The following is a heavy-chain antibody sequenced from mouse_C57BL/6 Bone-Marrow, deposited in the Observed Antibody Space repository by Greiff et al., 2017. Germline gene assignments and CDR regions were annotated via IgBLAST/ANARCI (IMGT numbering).Heavy chain of an antibody. CDR1: GYTFTSYW. J-gene: IGHJ4*01. D-gene: IGHD1-1*01. V-gene: IGHV1-64*01. CDR2: IHPNSGST. Sequence: QVQLQQPGAELVKPGASVKLSCKASGYTFTSYWMHWVKQRPGQGLEWIGMIHPNSGSTNYNEKFKSKATLTVDKSSSTAYMQLSSLTSEDSAVYYGGACYGSSYGAMDYWGQGTSVTVSS. CDR3: GACYGSSYGAMDY.